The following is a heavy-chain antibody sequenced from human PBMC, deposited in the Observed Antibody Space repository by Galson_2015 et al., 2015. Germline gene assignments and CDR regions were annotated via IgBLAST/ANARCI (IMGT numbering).Heavy chain of an antibody. CDR2: LYSGDTT. CDR3: ASPGLPARGDC. D-gene: IGHD2-2*01. Sequence: SLRLSCAASGFTVSSNYMSWVRQAPGKGLEWVSVLYSGDTTYYADSVKGRFTISRDNSKNTLYLQMNNLRAEDTAVYYCASPGLPARGDCWGQGTLVTVSS. CDR1: GFTVSSNY. J-gene: IGHJ4*02. V-gene: IGHV3-53*01.